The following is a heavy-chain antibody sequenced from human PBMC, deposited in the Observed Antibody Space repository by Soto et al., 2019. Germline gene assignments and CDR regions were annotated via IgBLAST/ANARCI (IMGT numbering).Heavy chain of an antibody. CDR1: GGSISSRSHY. J-gene: IGHJ4*02. CDR2: SYYRGST. CDR3: ATADGFGVVTPFFEY. V-gene: IGHV4-39*01. Sequence: QLQLQESGPGLVKPSETLSLTCTVSGGSISSRSHYWGWIRQSPGKHLEWIGSSYYRGSTHYNPSLKTRVPLSVDTSKNQVSLKVYSVTAADTAVYYCATADGFGVVTPFFEYCGQGILVTVSS. D-gene: IGHD3-3*01.